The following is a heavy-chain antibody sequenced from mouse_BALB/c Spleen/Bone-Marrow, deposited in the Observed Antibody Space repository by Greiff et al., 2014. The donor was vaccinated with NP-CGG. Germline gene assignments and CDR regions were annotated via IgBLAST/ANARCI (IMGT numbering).Heavy chain of an antibody. J-gene: IGHJ4*01. CDR2: IDPANGNT. V-gene: IGHV14-3*02. Sequence: EVQVVESGAELVKPRASVKLSCTASGFNIKDTYMHWVKQRPEQGLEWIGRIDPANGNTKYDPKFQGKATITADTSSNTAYLQLSSLTSEDTAVYYCARWEYYAMDYWGQGTSVTVSS. D-gene: IGHD4-1*01. CDR1: GFNIKDTY. CDR3: ARWEYYAMDY.